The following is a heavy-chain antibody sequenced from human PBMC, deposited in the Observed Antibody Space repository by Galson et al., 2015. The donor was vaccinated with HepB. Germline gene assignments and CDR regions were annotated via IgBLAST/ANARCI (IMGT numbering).Heavy chain of an antibody. Sequence: SLRLSCAASGFTFSNFWMSWVRQAPGKGLEWVANIKQDGSEKHYVDSVKGRFTISRDNVKNSLYLQMSSLRDEDTAVYYCARARDGDGGGDAFDIWGQGAMATASS. CDR2: IKQDGSEK. J-gene: IGHJ3*02. D-gene: IGHD3-10*01. CDR1: GFTFSNFW. CDR3: ARARDGDGGGDAFDI. V-gene: IGHV3-7*01.